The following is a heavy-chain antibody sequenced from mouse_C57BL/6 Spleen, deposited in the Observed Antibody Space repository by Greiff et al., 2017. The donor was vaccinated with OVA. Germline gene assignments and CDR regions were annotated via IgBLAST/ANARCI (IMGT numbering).Heavy chain of an antibody. CDR2: INPNNGGT. CDR3: ARGYYGSSFDY. D-gene: IGHD1-1*01. CDR1: GYTFTDYN. V-gene: IGHV1-22*01. J-gene: IGHJ2*01. Sequence: VQLQQSGPELVKPGASVKLSCKASGYTFTDYNMHWVKQSHGKSLEWIGYINPNNGGTSYNQKFKGKATLTVNKSSSTAYMELRSLTSEDSAVYYGARGYYGSSFDYWGQGTTLTVSA.